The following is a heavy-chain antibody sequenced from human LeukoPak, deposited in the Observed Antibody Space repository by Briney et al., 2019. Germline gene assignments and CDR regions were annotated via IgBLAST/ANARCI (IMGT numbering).Heavy chain of an antibody. CDR2: ISSSGGVT. V-gene: IGHV3-23*01. CDR3: ARVGLPGVRSPNWFDP. Sequence: PGGSLRLSCAASGXTFSRCAMSWVRQAPGKGLEWVSVISSSGGVTYFADSVKGRFTISRDTAKNSLYLQMNSLRPEDTAVYYCARVGLPGVRSPNWFDPWGQGTLVTVSS. CDR1: GXTFSRCA. D-gene: IGHD4-11*01. J-gene: IGHJ5*02.